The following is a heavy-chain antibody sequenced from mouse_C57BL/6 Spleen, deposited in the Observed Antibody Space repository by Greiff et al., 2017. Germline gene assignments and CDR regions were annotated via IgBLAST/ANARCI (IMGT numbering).Heavy chain of an antibody. Sequence: EVQLQQSGPELVKPGASVKISCKASGYTFTDYYMNWVKQSHGKSLEWIGDINPNNGGTSYNQKFKGKATLTVDKSSSTAYMELRSLTSEDSAVYYCARSPDYYGSSRFDYWGQGTTLTVSS. CDR3: ARSPDYYGSSRFDY. J-gene: IGHJ2*01. CDR2: INPNNGGT. D-gene: IGHD1-1*01. V-gene: IGHV1-26*01. CDR1: GYTFTDYY.